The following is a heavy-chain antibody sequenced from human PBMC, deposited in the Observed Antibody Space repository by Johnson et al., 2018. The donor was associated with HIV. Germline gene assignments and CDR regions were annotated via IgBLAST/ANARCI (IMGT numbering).Heavy chain of an antibody. CDR3: AREQATLWFRASGAAFNI. CDR1: GFTVSSNY. V-gene: IGHV3-11*04. D-gene: IGHD3-10*01. CDR2: IYSSGTTI. J-gene: IGHJ3*02. Sequence: QVQLVESGGGLVQPGGSLRLSCAVSGFTVSSNYITWVRQAPGKGLEWISVIYSSGTTIYHAESVKGRFTISRDNAKNSLYLQMNSLRVEDTAVYYCAREQATLWFRASGAAFNIWGQGTSVTVSS.